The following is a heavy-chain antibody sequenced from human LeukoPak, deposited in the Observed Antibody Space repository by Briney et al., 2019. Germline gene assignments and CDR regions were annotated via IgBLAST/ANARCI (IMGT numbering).Heavy chain of an antibody. D-gene: IGHD2-15*01. CDR2: ISAYNGNT. V-gene: IGHV1-18*01. J-gene: IGHJ4*02. CDR1: GYTFTSYG. CDR3: ARDWRHCSGGSCYSAAPYYSDY. Sequence: ASVKVSCKASGYTFTSYGISWVRQAPGQGLEWMGWISAYNGNTNYAQKLQGRVTMTTDTSTSTAYMELRSLGSDDTAVYYCARDWRHCSGGSCYSAAPYYSDYWGQGTLVTVSS.